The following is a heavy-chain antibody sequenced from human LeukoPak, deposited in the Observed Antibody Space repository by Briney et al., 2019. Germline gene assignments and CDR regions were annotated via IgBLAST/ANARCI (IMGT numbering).Heavy chain of an antibody. CDR1: GFRLSHHA. CDR3: VKDVQRGFDYTNSLDH. CDR2: IWSDGSER. D-gene: IGHD4-11*01. J-gene: IGHJ4*02. Sequence: GESLPLSCATSGFRLSHHAMHWVRQAPGKGLEWVTVIWSDGSERYYAISRDDSQKMVYLQMNSLRTEDTAVYYCVKDVQRGFDYTNSLDHWGQGTLVAVSS. V-gene: IGHV3-33*06.